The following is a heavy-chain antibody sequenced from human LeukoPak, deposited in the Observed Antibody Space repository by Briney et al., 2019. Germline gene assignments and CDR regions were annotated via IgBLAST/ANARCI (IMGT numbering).Heavy chain of an antibody. J-gene: IGHJ4*02. CDR1: GYTFTNYH. V-gene: IGHV1-8*03. CDR2: MNPNNGDS. Sequence: ASVKVSCKASGYTFTNYHINWVRQASGQGLEWMGWMNPNNGDSGYAQNLQGRVTITTDTSISTAYMELRILRSDGTAVYFCARTTSMTASGYDYWGQGTLVTVSS. CDR3: ARTTSMTASGYDY. D-gene: IGHD4-17*01.